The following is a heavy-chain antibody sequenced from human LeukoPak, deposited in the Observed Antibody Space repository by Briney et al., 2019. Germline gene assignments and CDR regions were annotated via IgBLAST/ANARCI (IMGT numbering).Heavy chain of an antibody. CDR2: ISDGGANT. CDR3: ARGPTAMDAV. Sequence: GGSLRLSCAAFGFTFNNFAMSWVRQAPGKGLEWVSSISDGGANTYYADSVEGRFTISRDNSKNTLYLQMNSLRAEDTAVYYCARGPTAMDAVWGQGTLVTVSS. D-gene: IGHD5-18*01. CDR1: GFTFNNFA. V-gene: IGHV3-23*01. J-gene: IGHJ4*02.